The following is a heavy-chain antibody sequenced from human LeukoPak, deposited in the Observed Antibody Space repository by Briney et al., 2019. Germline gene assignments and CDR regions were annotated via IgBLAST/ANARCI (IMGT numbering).Heavy chain of an antibody. CDR1: GFTFTSHA. J-gene: IGHJ4*02. V-gene: IGHV3-23*01. CDR3: AKEGMSSSWYYFDY. D-gene: IGHD6-19*01. CDR2: ISGSGGST. Sequence: GGSLRLSCVASGFTFTSHAMSWVRQAPGKGLEWVSTISGSGGSTYYADSVKGRFTISRDNSKDTLYLQMNSLRAEDTAVYYCAKEGMSSSWYYFDYWGQGTLVTVSS.